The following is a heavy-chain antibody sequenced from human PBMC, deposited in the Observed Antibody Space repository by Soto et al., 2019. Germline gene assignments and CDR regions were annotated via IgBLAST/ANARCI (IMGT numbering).Heavy chain of an antibody. D-gene: IGHD4-17*01. Sequence: QVQLVQSGAEVKKPGSSVKVSCKASGGTFSSYAISWVRQAPGQGLEWMGGIIPIFGTANYAQKFQGRVTITADESTSTAYMELSSLRSEDTAVYYCAIRDDGDWGYYYYYGMDVWGQGTTVTVSS. CDR1: GGTFSSYA. J-gene: IGHJ6*02. CDR2: IIPIFGTA. CDR3: AIRDDGDWGYYYYYGMDV. V-gene: IGHV1-69*01.